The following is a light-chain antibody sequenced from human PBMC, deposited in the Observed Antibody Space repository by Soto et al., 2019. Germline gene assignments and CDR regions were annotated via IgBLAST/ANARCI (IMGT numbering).Light chain of an antibody. CDR2: EVS. J-gene: IGLJ2*01. CDR1: SSDVGGYDY. V-gene: IGLV2-14*01. CDR3: TSYTTSSTVI. Sequence: QSALTQPTSVSGSPGQSISIPCTGTSSDVGGYDYVSWYQQHPDKAPKLIIYEVSNRPSGVSNRLSGSKSGNTASLTISGLQAEDEADYYCTSYTTSSTVIFGGGTKLTVL.